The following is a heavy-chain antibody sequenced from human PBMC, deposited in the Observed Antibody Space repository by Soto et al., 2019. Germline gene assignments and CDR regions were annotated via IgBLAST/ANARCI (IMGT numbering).Heavy chain of an antibody. J-gene: IGHJ4*02. V-gene: IGHV1-46*01. Sequence: ASVKVSCKAPVYSFTKYYMHWVRQAPGQGLEWMGILNPSAGDTIYAQNFQGRVTITADKSTSTAYMELSSLRSEDTAVYYCARVSSGYYSGPFDYWGQGTLVTVSS. CDR2: LNPSAGDT. CDR1: VYSFTKYY. D-gene: IGHD3-22*01. CDR3: ARVSSGYYSGPFDY.